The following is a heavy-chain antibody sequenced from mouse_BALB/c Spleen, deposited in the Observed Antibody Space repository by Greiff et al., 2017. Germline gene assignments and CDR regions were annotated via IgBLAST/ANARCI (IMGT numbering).Heavy chain of an antibody. CDR3: ARDRYGVDY. D-gene: IGHD2-14*01. CDR1: GFTFSDYY. V-gene: IGHV5-4*02. CDR2: ISDGGSYT. Sequence: EVNVVESGGGLVKPGGSLKLSCAASGFTFSDYYMYWVRQTPEKRLEWVATISDGGSYTYYPDSVKGRFTISRDNAKNNLYLQMSSLKSEDTAMYYCARDRYGVDYWGQGTTLTVSS. J-gene: IGHJ2*01.